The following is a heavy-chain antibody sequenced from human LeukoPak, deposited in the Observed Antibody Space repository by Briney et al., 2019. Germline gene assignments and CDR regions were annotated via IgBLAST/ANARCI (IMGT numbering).Heavy chain of an antibody. D-gene: IGHD3-10*01. J-gene: IGHJ4*02. CDR3: ACFTLDGGVTMGY. CDR1: GGSISSGAYY. Sequence: SETLSLTCTVSGGSISSGAYYWIWIRQHPGKGLEWIGYIYYSGSTYYNPSLRSRVTISVDTYKNQLSLKLSSVTGADTAIFYCACFTLDGGVTMGYWGQGTLVTV. V-gene: IGHV4-30-4*08. CDR2: IYYSGST.